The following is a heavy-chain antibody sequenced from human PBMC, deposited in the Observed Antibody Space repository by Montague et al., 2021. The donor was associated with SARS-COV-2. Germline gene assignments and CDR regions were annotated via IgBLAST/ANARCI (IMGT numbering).Heavy chain of an antibody. Sequence: SETLSLTCTVSGGSISSSSYYWGWIRQHPGKGLEWIGSIYYSGSTYYNPSLKSRVTISVDTSKNQFSLKLSSVTAADTAVYYCARDTRITMIVVVQGYGMDVWGQGTTVTVSS. V-gene: IGHV4-39*07. J-gene: IGHJ6*02. CDR3: ARDTRITMIVVVQGYGMDV. D-gene: IGHD3-22*01. CDR1: GGSISSSSYY. CDR2: IYYSGST.